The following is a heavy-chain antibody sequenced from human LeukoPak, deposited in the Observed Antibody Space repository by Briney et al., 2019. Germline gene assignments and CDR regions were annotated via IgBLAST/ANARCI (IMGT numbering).Heavy chain of an antibody. Sequence: SETLSLTCAVYGGSFSGYYWSWIRQPPGKGLEWIGEINHSGSTNYNSSLKSRVTISVDTSKNQFSLKLSSVTAADTAVYYCARVPLSRGIAAAGTGVYFDYWGQGTLVTVSS. CDR2: INHSGST. V-gene: IGHV4-34*01. CDR3: ARVPLSRGIAAAGTGVYFDY. CDR1: GGSFSGYY. J-gene: IGHJ4*02. D-gene: IGHD6-13*01.